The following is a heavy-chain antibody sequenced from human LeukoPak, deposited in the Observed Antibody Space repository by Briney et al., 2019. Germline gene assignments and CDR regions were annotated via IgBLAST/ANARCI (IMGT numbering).Heavy chain of an antibody. J-gene: IGHJ5*02. CDR3: ARGLYSSTWFNWLDP. D-gene: IGHD6-13*01. Sequence: PSQTLSLTCSVSNDSITSGGYYWTWIRQTPGKGLEWLGYIYFTGSTSCNPSLKSRITISLDTPKNQFSLNLSSLDAADTAVYFCARGLYSSTWFNWLDPWGPGILVTVSS. CDR2: IYFTGST. V-gene: IGHV4-31*03. CDR1: NDSITSGGYY.